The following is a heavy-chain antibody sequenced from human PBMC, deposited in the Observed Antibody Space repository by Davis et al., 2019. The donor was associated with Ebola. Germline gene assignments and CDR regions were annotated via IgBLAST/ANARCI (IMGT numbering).Heavy chain of an antibody. CDR1: GFTFSDYA. J-gene: IGHJ6*03. CDR2: IKSKTDGGTT. CDR3: TADVVPAATRGVYYYYYYMDV. D-gene: IGHD2-2*01. V-gene: IGHV3-15*01. Sequence: GGSLRLSCAASGFTFSDYAMSWVRQAPGKGLEWVGRIKSKTDGGTTDYAAPVKGRFTISRDDSKNTLYLQMNSLKTEDSAVYYCTADVVPAATRGVYYYYYYMDVWGKGTTVTVSS.